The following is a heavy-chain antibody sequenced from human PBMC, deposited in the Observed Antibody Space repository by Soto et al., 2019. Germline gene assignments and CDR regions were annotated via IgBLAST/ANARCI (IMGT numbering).Heavy chain of an antibody. Sequence: GGFLRLSCAASGFTFSSYSMNWVRQAPGKGLEWVSYISSSSSTIYYADSVKGRFTISRDNAKNSLYLQMNSLRDEDTAVYYCASIAARPGGMDVWGQGTTVTVSS. CDR3: ASIAARPGGMDV. J-gene: IGHJ6*02. D-gene: IGHD6-6*01. CDR2: ISSSSSTI. V-gene: IGHV3-48*02. CDR1: GFTFSSYS.